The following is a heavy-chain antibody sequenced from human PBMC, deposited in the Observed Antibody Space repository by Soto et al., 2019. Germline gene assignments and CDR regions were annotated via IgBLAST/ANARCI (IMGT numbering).Heavy chain of an antibody. CDR2: IYYSGST. D-gene: IGHD2-8*01. CDR3: ARSNTYGTLDS. V-gene: IGHV4-39*01. Sequence: SETLSLTCTVSGGSISSSSYYWGWIRQPPGKGLEWIGYIYYSGSTYYNPSLKSRVTISVDTSKNQFSLKLSSVTAADTAMYYCARSNTYGTLDSWGQGTLVTVSS. CDR1: GGSISSSSYY. J-gene: IGHJ4*02.